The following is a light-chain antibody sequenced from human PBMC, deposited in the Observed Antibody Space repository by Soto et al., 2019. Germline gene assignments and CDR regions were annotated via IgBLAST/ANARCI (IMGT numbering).Light chain of an antibody. CDR1: QSVSSGY. CDR3: QQRSSWPPPT. J-gene: IGKJ4*01. CDR2: GAS. Sequence: EIVLTQSPGTLSLSPGERATLSCRASQSVSSGYLAWYQQKPGQAPRLLIYGASSRATGIPDRFSGSGSGTDFTLTISSLEPEDFAVYYCQQRSSWPPPTFGGGTKVEI. V-gene: IGKV3D-20*02.